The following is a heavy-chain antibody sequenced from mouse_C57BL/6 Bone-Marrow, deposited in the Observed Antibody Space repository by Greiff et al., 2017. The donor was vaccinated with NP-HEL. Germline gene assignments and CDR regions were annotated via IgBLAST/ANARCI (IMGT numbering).Heavy chain of an antibody. V-gene: IGHV1-19*01. CDR2: INLYNGGT. Sequence: EVQLQQSGPVLVKPGASVKMSCKASGYTFTDYYMNWVKQSHGKSLEWIGVINLYNGGTSYNQKFKGKATLTVDKSSSTAYMELNSLTSEDSAVYYCARGGYYYGSSYGYFDVWGTGTTVTVSS. CDR1: GYTFTDYY. J-gene: IGHJ1*03. D-gene: IGHD1-1*01. CDR3: ARGGYYYGSSYGYFDV.